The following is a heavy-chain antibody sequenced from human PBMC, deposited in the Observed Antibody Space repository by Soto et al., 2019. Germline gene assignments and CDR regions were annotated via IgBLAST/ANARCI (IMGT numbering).Heavy chain of an antibody. V-gene: IGHV3-7*01. CDR2: IKEDGSET. Sequence: EVQLLESGGGLVQPGGSLRLSCAASGFTFSSYWMSWVRQAPGKGLEWVANIKEDGSETYYADSVKGRFSISRDNAKNSLYMQMNSLRAEDTAVYYCARLISGYDFSAYYYYLDVWGKGTPVTVSS. CDR3: ARLISGYDFSAYYYYLDV. CDR1: GFTFSSYW. D-gene: IGHD5-12*01. J-gene: IGHJ6*03.